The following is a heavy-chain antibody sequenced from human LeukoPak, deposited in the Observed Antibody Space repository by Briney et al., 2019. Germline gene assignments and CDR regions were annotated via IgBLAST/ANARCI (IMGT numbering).Heavy chain of an antibody. Sequence: ASVKVSCKASGYTFTSYGISWVRQAPGQGLEWMGWISAYNGNTNYAQKLQGRVTMTTDTSTSTAYLELSSLRSDDTAVYYCAREYDFWSGGGSGFDPWGQGTLVTVSS. V-gene: IGHV1-18*01. D-gene: IGHD3-3*01. CDR2: ISAYNGNT. CDR3: AREYDFWSGGGSGFDP. CDR1: GYTFTSYG. J-gene: IGHJ5*02.